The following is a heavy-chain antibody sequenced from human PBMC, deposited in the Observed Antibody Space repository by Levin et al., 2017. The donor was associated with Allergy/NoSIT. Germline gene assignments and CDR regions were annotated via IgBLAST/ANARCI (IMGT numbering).Heavy chain of an antibody. CDR3: AKDIGEIVGDYYDSSGDDAFDI. Sequence: GGSLRLSCAASGFTFSSYGMHWVRQAPGKGLEWVAVISYDGSNKYYADSVKGRFTISRDNSKNTLYLQMNSLRAEDTAVYYCAKDIGEIVGDYYDSSGDDAFDIWGQGTMVTVSS. CDR1: GFTFSSYG. D-gene: IGHD3-22*01. J-gene: IGHJ3*02. V-gene: IGHV3-30*18. CDR2: ISYDGSNK.